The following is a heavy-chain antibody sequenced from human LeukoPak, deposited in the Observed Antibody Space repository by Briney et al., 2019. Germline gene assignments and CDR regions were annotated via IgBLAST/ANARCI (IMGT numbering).Heavy chain of an antibody. CDR3: ARLRRNSDRSDFFYYYDH. CDR1: GFTFSDYS. Sequence: GGSLRLSCAASGFTFSDYSMNWVRQAPGKGLGGVACVNTVSSYIYYADSMRGRFTISRDNAKTSLFLQMNRLRAEDTAVYYCARLRRNSDRSDFFYYYDHWGQGTLVTVSS. D-gene: IGHD3-22*01. CDR2: VNTVSSYI. J-gene: IGHJ4*02. V-gene: IGHV3-21*01.